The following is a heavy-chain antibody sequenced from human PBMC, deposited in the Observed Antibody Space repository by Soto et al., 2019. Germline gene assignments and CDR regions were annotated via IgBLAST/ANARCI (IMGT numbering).Heavy chain of an antibody. Sequence: GGSLRLYCAASGYTFSSYAMSWVRPAPGKGLESVSAISGSGGSTYYADSVKGRFTIYRDNSKNTLYLQMNSLRAEDTAVYYCARAFIVRGDYYYYMDVWGKGTTVTVSS. J-gene: IGHJ6*03. CDR3: ARAFIVRGDYYYYMDV. CDR2: ISGSGGST. CDR1: GYTFSSYA. V-gene: IGHV3-23*01. D-gene: IGHD2-8*01.